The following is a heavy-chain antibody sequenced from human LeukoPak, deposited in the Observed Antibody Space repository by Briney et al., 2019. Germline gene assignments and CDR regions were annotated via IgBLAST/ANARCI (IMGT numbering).Heavy chain of an antibody. V-gene: IGHV4-59*08. CDR1: GGSISSYY. J-gene: IGHJ3*02. Sequence: SETLSLTCTVSGGSISSYYWSWIRQPPGKGLEWIGYIYYSGSTNYKPSLKSRVTISVDTSKNQFSLKLSSVTAADTAVYFCARGPYSYDSSGASDIWGQGTMVTVSS. D-gene: IGHD3-22*01. CDR3: ARGPYSYDSSGASDI. CDR2: IYYSGST.